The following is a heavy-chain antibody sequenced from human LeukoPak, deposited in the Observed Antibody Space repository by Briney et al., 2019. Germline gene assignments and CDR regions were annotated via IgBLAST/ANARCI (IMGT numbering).Heavy chain of an antibody. CDR2: TNYSGST. J-gene: IGHJ4*02. CDR3: ARDQGSGYDSQPFDY. D-gene: IGHD5-12*01. CDR1: GGSISSSSYY. V-gene: IGHV4-39*07. Sequence: SETLSLTCTVSGGSISSSSYYWGWIRQPPGKGLEWIGSTNYSGSTYYNPSLKSRVTISVDTSKNQFSLKLSSVTAADTAVYYCARDQGSGYDSQPFDYWGQGTLVTVSS.